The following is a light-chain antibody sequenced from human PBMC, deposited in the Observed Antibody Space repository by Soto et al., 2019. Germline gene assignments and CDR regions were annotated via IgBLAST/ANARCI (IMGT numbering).Light chain of an antibody. Sequence: QSALTQPPSASGSPGQSVAISCTGTSSDVGGYNYVSWYQQHPGKAPKLMIYEVNKRPSGVPDRFSGSKSGNTASLTVAGLQAEDEADYYCISYAGSSNVFGTGTQLTVL. CDR3: ISYAGSSNV. CDR1: SSDVGGYNY. CDR2: EVN. V-gene: IGLV2-8*01. J-gene: IGLJ1*01.